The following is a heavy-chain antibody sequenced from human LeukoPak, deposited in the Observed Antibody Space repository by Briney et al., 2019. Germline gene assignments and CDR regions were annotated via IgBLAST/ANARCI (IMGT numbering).Heavy chain of an antibody. Sequence: SETLSLTCTVSGVSISSSNSYWGWIRQPPGKGLEWIGSIYYSGNTYYNASLRSQVSISIDTSKNQFSLRLTSVTAADTAVYYCARQTGSGLFVLPGGQGTLVTVSS. D-gene: IGHD3/OR15-3a*01. CDR1: GVSISSSNSY. J-gene: IGHJ4*02. CDR3: ARQTGSGLFVLP. CDR2: IYYSGNT. V-gene: IGHV4-39*01.